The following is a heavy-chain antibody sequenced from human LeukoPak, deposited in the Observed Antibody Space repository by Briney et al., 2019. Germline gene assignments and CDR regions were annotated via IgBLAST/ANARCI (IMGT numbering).Heavy chain of an antibody. CDR1: GFTFSSYE. V-gene: IGHV3-48*03. CDR3: ARDLLGHVNYCDRPGDAFDI. Sequence: PGGSLRLSCAASGFTFSSYEMNWVRQAPGKGLEWVSYISSSGSTIYYADSVKGRFTISRDNAKNSLYLQMNSLRAEDTVVYYCARDLLGHVNYCDRPGDAFDIWGQGTMVTVSS. J-gene: IGHJ3*02. CDR2: ISSSGSTI. D-gene: IGHD3-22*01.